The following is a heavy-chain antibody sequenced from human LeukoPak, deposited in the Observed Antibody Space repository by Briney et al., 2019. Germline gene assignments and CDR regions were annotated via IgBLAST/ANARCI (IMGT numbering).Heavy chain of an antibody. Sequence: SETPSLTCTVSGGSISSYYWGWIRQPPGKGLEWIGYIYYTGSTNCNPSLRSRVTISVDSSKNQFSLKVNSVTAADTAVYYCARGDYFGSGLGDWGQGTLVTVSS. V-gene: IGHV4-59*01. CDR2: IYYTGST. J-gene: IGHJ4*02. D-gene: IGHD3-10*01. CDR3: ARGDYFGSGLGD. CDR1: GGSISSYY.